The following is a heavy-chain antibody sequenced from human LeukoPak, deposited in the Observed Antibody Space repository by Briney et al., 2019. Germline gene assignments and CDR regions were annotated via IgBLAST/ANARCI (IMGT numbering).Heavy chain of an antibody. CDR1: GFTFSSYG. D-gene: IGHD6-13*01. CDR2: IRYDGSNK. Sequence: GGSLRLSCAASGFTFSSYGMHWVRQAPGKGLEWVAFIRYDGSNKYYADSVKGRFTISRDNSKNTVFLLLNSLRPEDSAMYYCAKDYSSGWYYFDTWGQGTLVTVSS. V-gene: IGHV3-30*02. J-gene: IGHJ4*02. CDR3: AKDYSSGWYYFDT.